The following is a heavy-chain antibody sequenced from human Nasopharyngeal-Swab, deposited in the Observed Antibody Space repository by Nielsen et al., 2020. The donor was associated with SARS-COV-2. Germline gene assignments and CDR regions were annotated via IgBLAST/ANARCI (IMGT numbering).Heavy chain of an antibody. V-gene: IGHV3-21*01. CDR1: GFTFRDYS. CDR2: IGRYGTDI. CDR3: ARSTVFGVANGMDV. D-gene: IGHD3-3*01. Sequence: GESLKISCAASGFTFRDYSMNWVRQAPGKGLEWVSSIGRYGTDIFHADSVKGRFSVFRDAANKSIYLQMRSLRAEDTAVYYCARSTVFGVANGMDVWGQGTTATVSS. J-gene: IGHJ6*02.